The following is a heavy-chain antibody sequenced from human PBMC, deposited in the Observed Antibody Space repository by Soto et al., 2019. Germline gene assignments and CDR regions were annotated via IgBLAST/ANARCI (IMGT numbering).Heavy chain of an antibody. V-gene: IGHV1-3*01. Sequence: GASVKVSCKASGYTFTSYAMHWVRQAPGQRLEWMGWINAGNGNTKYSQKFQGRVTITRDTSASTAYMELSSLSFEDTAVYYCARGLNVYYFDYWGKGTLVTVS. J-gene: IGHJ4*02. D-gene: IGHD3-16*01. CDR1: GYTFTSYA. CDR2: INAGNGNT. CDR3: ARGLNVYYFDY.